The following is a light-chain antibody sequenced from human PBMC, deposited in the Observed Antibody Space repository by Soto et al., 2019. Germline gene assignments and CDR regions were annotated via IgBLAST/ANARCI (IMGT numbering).Light chain of an antibody. Sequence: QLVLTQSSSASASLGSSANLTGTRSSGPSSYIIAWHQQQPGKAPRYLMKLEGGESYTKGSGVPDRFSGSSSGADRYVTISNVQPEDEADYYCETWDSYTVVFGGGTKLTVL. J-gene: IGLJ2*01. V-gene: IGLV4-60*03. CDR2: LEGGESY. CDR3: ETWDSYTVV. CDR1: SGPSSYI.